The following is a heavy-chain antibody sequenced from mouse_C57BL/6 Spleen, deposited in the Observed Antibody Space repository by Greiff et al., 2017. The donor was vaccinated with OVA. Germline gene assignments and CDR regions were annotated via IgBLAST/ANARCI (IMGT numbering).Heavy chain of an antibody. CDR3: ARSYDGYSWFAY. D-gene: IGHD2-3*01. V-gene: IGHV1-81*01. Sequence: VKLMESGAELARPGASVKLSCKASGYTFTSYGISWVKQRTGQGLEWIGEIYPRSGNTYYNEKFKGKVTLTADKSSSTAYMELRSLTSEDSAVYFCARSYDGYSWFAYWGQGTLVTVSA. CDR1: GYTFTSYG. J-gene: IGHJ3*01. CDR2: IYPRSGNT.